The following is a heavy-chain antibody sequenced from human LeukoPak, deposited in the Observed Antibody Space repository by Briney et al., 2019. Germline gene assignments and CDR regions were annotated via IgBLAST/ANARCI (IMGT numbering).Heavy chain of an antibody. CDR3: ARDYDILTGYFNDAFDI. CDR2: IYTSGST. D-gene: IGHD3-9*01. V-gene: IGHV4-4*07. Sequence: PSETLSLTCTVSGGSISSYYWSWIRQPAGKGLEWIGRIYTSGSTNYNPSLKSRVTMSVDTSKNQFSLKLSSVTAADTAVYYCARDYDILTGYFNDAFDIWGQGTMVTVSS. CDR1: GGSISSYY. J-gene: IGHJ3*02.